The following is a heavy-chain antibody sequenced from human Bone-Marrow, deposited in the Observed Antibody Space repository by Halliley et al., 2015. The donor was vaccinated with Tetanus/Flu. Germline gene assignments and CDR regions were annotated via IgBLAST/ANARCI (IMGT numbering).Heavy chain of an antibody. Sequence: MQLVQSGPEVKKPGESLKISCQASGYKFSSYWIGWVRQMPGKGLEWVAITYPADSTTRYSPSLQGQVTISADKSTSTAFLQWSSLKASDTATFYCARFYSGYQKVFDSWGQGTLVTVSS. D-gene: IGHD5-12*01. J-gene: IGHJ4*02. CDR3: ARFYSGYQKVFDS. CDR1: GYKFSSYW. V-gene: IGHV5-51*01. CDR2: TYPADSTT.